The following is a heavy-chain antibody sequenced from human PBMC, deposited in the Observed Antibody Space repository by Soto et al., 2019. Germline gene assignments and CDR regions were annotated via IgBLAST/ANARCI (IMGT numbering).Heavy chain of an antibody. CDR2: IYYSGST. D-gene: IGHD5-12*01. Sequence: SETLSLTCTVSGGSISSYYWSWIRQPPGKGLEWIGYIYYSGSTNYNPSLKSRVTISVDTSKNQFSLKLSSVTAADTAVYYCARLRRDGYNYNWFDPWGQGTLVTVSS. J-gene: IGHJ5*02. CDR1: GGSISSYY. V-gene: IGHV4-59*01. CDR3: ARLRRDGYNYNWFDP.